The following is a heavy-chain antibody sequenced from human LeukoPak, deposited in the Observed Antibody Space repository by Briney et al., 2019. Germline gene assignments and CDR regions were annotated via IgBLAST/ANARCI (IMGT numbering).Heavy chain of an antibody. CDR1: GFTFSSYG. CDR2: IWHDGSNK. Sequence: PGGSLRLSCAASGFTFSSYGMHWVRQAPGKGPEWVAVIWHDGSNKYYADSVKGRFTISRDNSKNTLYLQMNSLRAEDTAVYYCARVYGDADYGMDVWGQGTTVTVSS. D-gene: IGHD4-17*01. J-gene: IGHJ6*02. V-gene: IGHV3-33*01. CDR3: ARVYGDADYGMDV.